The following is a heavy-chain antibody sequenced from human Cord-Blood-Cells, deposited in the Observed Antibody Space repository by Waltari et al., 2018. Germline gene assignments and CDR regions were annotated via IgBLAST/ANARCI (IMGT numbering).Heavy chain of an antibody. Sequence: QVQLQQWGAGLLKPSETLSLTCAVYGGSFSGYYWSWIRQPPGKGLEWIGEINHSGSTNSNPSLKSRVTRSVDTSKNQFSLKLSSVTAADTAVYYCARGTGLGYYFDYWGQGTLVTVSS. CDR2: INHSGST. V-gene: IGHV4-34*01. D-gene: IGHD6-19*01. J-gene: IGHJ4*02. CDR3: ARGTGLGYYFDY. CDR1: GGSFSGYY.